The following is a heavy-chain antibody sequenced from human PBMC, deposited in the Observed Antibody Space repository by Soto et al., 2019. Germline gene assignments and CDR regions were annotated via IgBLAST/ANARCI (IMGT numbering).Heavy chain of an antibody. V-gene: IGHV4-31*03. CDR1: GGSISSGGYY. J-gene: IGHJ3*02. CDR3: ARDLTVGYFYPRDAFDI. D-gene: IGHD2-8*02. Sequence: PSETLSLTCTVSGGSISSGGYYWSWIRQHPGKGLEWIGYIYYSGSTYYNPSLKSRVTISVDTSKNQFSLKLSSVTAEDTAVYYCARDLTVGYFYPRDAFDIWGRGTMVTVSS. CDR2: IYYSGST.